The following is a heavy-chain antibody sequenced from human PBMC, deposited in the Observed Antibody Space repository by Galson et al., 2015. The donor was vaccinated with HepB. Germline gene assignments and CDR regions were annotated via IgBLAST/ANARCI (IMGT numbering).Heavy chain of an antibody. Sequence: SLRLSCAASGFTFSDYYMSWIRQAPGKGLEWLSYISGTGTYTNYADSVKGRFTISRDSAKNSLYLQMNSLRAEDTAVYFCARVADSDYGDHAHFDYLGQGILVTVSS. D-gene: IGHD4-17*01. CDR3: ARVADSDYGDHAHFDY. J-gene: IGHJ4*02. CDR1: GFTFSDYY. V-gene: IGHV3-11*06. CDR2: ISGTGTYT.